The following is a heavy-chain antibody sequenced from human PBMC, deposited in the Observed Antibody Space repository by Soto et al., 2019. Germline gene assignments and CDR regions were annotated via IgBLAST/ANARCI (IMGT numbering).Heavy chain of an antibody. CDR2: IIPKLGSA. CDR1: GGGNLRDYR. D-gene: IGHD2-21*01. V-gene: IGHV1-69*01. J-gene: IGHJ4*01. CDR3: ARGGDGYNLRAVY. Sequence: QVQLVQSGAEVKKPVSSVQVSCKASGGGNLRDYRTTWVRQATGQGLEWMGGIIPKLGSANYSQNFQGSVTITADEATSTVYMELRSLRSEDPAVYECARGGDGYNLRAVYWGHGTAVTVSS.